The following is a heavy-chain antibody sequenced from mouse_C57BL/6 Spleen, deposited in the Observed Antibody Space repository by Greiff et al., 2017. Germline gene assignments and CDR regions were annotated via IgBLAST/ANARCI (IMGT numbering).Heavy chain of an antibody. Sequence: EVQLVESGGGLVKPGGSLKLSCAASGFTFSDYGMHWVRQAPEKGLDWVAYISSGSSTIYYADTVKGRFTISRDNAKNTLFLQMTSLRSDDTAMYYCARQTTVVAGAMDYWGQGTSVTVSS. D-gene: IGHD1-1*01. CDR1: GFTFSDYG. CDR2: ISSGSSTI. CDR3: ARQTTVVAGAMDY. V-gene: IGHV5-17*01. J-gene: IGHJ4*01.